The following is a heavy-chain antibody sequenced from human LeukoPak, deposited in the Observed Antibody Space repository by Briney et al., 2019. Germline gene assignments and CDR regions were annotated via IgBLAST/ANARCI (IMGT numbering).Heavy chain of an antibody. CDR2: ISYDGSNK. D-gene: IGHD3-22*01. CDR3: ARDLSTKYYYDSSGYYHNFDY. Sequence: GGSLRLSCTASGFTFGTYAMHWVRQAPGKGLEWVAVISYDGSNKYYTDSVKGRFTISRDNSKNTLYLQMDSLRAEDTAVYYCARDLSTKYYYDSSGYYHNFDYWGQGTLVTVSS. CDR1: GFTFGTYA. V-gene: IGHV3-30-3*01. J-gene: IGHJ4*02.